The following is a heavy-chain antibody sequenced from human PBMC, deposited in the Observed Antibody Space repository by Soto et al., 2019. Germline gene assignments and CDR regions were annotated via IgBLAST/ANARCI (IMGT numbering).Heavy chain of an antibody. Sequence: SETLSLTCTVSGDSIRSYYWSWIRQPPGKGLEWIGYIYYSGYTSYNPSLKSRVTISVDTSKNQFSLKLNSLRAEDTAVYYCAKVGSATILDLFDYWGQGTLVTVSS. D-gene: IGHD5-12*01. J-gene: IGHJ4*02. CDR2: IYYSGYT. CDR3: AKVGSATILDLFDY. CDR1: GDSIRSYY. V-gene: IGHV4-59*12.